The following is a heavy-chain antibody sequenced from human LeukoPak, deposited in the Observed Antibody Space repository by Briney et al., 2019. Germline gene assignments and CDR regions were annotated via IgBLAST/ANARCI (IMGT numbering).Heavy chain of an antibody. Sequence: GGSLRLSCAASGFTFSSYSMNWVRQAPGKGLEWVSAISGSGGSTYYADSVKGRFTISRDNSKNTLYLQMNSLRAEDTAVYYCAKADDYGDYVSAFDIWGQGTMVTVSS. CDR1: GFTFSSYS. V-gene: IGHV3-23*01. CDR3: AKADDYGDYVSAFDI. CDR2: ISGSGGST. D-gene: IGHD4-17*01. J-gene: IGHJ3*02.